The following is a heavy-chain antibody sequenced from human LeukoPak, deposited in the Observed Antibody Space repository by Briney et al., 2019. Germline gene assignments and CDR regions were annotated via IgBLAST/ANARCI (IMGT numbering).Heavy chain of an antibody. Sequence: GGSLRLSCEASGFTFSTHWMNWVRQAPGKGLEWVSAISNNGGYTYYADSVQGRFTISRDNSKSTLCLQMNSLRAEDTAVYYCAKQLGYCSDGSCYFPYWGQGTLVTVSS. CDR2: ISNNGGYT. V-gene: IGHV3-23*01. D-gene: IGHD2-15*01. CDR3: AKQLGYCSDGSCYFPY. J-gene: IGHJ4*02. CDR1: GFTFSTHW.